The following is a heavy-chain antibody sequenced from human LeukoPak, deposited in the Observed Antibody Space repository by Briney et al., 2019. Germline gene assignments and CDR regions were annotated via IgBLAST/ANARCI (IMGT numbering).Heavy chain of an antibody. J-gene: IGHJ6*03. CDR1: GGTFSSYA. Sequence: GASVKVSCKASGGTFSSYAISWVRQAPGQGLEWMGGVIPIFGTANYAQKFQGRATITTDESTSTAYMELSSLRSEDTAVYYCASRFTYYYGSDRHYYYMDVWGKGTTVTVSS. CDR3: ASRFTYYYGSDRHYYYMDV. V-gene: IGHV1-69*05. D-gene: IGHD3-10*01. CDR2: VIPIFGTA.